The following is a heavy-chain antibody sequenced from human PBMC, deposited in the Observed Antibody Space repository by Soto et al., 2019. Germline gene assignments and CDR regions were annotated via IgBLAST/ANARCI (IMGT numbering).Heavy chain of an antibody. CDR3: VRDYASDSGVHLDF. CDR2: IGAGDGKT. J-gene: IGHJ4*02. D-gene: IGHD3-22*01. Sequence: QVQLVQSGTEVKKPGASVKVSCEASGYSYTDYVINRVRQAPGQRLEWMGWIGAGDGKTYYSQNFQGRVSITRDTSASTAYMELSSLISEDTAVYYCVRDYASDSGVHLDFWGQGALVTVSS. CDR1: GYSYTDYV. V-gene: IGHV1-3*01.